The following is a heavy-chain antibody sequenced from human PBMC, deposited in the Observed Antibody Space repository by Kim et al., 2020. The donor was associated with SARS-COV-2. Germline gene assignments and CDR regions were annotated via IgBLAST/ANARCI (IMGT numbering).Heavy chain of an antibody. J-gene: IGHJ4*02. Sequence: GGSLRLSCAASGFTFSTYAMRWVRQPPGKGLEWVSSISSSGCATYYADSVKGRFTISRDNSKNTLYLQMNSLRAEDTAVYYCTKEHNGNYLWVVWGQGSPVTVFS. CDR1: GFTFSTYA. CDR2: ISSSGCAT. CDR3: TKEHNGNYLWVV. V-gene: IGHV3-23*01. D-gene: IGHD1-7*01.